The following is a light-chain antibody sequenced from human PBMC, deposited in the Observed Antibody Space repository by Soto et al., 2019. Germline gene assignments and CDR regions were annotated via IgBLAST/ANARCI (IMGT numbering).Light chain of an antibody. CDR2: AAS. CDR3: QQSYSTTWT. Sequence: DIQMTQSPSSLSASVGDRVTITCRASQGISTYLNWYQQKPGKAPKLLIYAASSLQSGVPSRFSGSGSETDFTLTISSLQPEHFATYACQQSYSTTWTFGQGNKGEIK. CDR1: QGISTY. J-gene: IGKJ1*01. V-gene: IGKV1-39*01.